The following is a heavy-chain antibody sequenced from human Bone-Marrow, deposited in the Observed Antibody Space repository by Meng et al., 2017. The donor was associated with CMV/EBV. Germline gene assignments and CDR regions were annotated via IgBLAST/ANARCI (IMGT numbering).Heavy chain of an antibody. J-gene: IGHJ4*02. V-gene: IGHV3-23*01. D-gene: IGHD4-11*01. CDR1: GFTFSSYA. CDR3: AKDLLTTIDY. CDR2: ISGSGGST. Sequence: GESLKISCAASGFTFSSYAMSWVRQAPGKGLEWVSAISGSGGSTYYADSVKGRFTISRDNSKNTLYLQMNSLRAEDTAVYYCAKDLLTTIDYWGQGTRVTVSS.